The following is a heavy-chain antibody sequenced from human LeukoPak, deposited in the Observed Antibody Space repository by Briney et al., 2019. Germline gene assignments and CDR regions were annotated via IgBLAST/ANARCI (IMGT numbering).Heavy chain of an antibody. CDR3: ARDYYGSGSYYSGKDWFDP. V-gene: IGHV4-39*07. Sequence: SETLSLTCTVSGGSISSSSYYWGWIRQPPGKGLEWIGSIYYSGSTYYNPSLKSRVTISVDTSKNQFSLKLSSVTAADTAVYYCARDYYGSGSYYSGKDWFDPWGQGTLVTVSS. CDR1: GGSISSSSYY. D-gene: IGHD3-10*01. CDR2: IYYSGST. J-gene: IGHJ5*02.